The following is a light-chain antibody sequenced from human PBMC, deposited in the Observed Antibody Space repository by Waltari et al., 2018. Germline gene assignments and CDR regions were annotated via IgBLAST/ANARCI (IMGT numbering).Light chain of an antibody. J-gene: IGKJ3*01. CDR1: QSISSQ. Sequence: EIVMTQSPATLSVSPAKRATLSCRPSQSISSQLAWYQQKPGQAPSPLIYGASITGTGIPARFSGSGSVTEFTLTRSSLQSEDFAVYFCQQYHESPPITFGPGTKVDIK. CDR3: QQYHESPPIT. V-gene: IGKV3-15*01. CDR2: GAS.